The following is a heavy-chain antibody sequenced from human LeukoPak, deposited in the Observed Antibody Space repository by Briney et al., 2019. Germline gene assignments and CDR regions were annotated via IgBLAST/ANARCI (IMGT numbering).Heavy chain of an antibody. J-gene: IGHJ4*02. CDR3: GRQGYTASYYFVDY. CDR2: IYPTGTT. Sequence: SETLSLTCTVSGGSINSYCWGWVRQPAGKGLEWIGRIYPTGTTNYSPSFKSRLTMSLDTSKNQLSLKLRSVTAADTAVYYCGRQGYTASYYFVDYWSQGTLVTVSS. D-gene: IGHD3-10*01. V-gene: IGHV4-4*07. CDR1: GGSINSYC.